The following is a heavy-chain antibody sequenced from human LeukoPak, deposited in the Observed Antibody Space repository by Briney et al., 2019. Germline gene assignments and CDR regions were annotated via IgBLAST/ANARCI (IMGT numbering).Heavy chain of an antibody. CDR1: GFTFSSYA. J-gene: IGHJ5*02. V-gene: IGHV3-23*01. CDR2: ISGSGGST. CDR3: AKWPGGVRGVIITS. D-gene: IGHD3-10*01. Sequence: GGSLRLSCAASGFTFSSYAMSWVRQAPGKGLEWVSAISGSGGSTYYADSVKGRFTISRDNSKNTLYLQMNSLRAEDTAVYYCAKWPGGVRGVIITSWGQGTLVTVSA.